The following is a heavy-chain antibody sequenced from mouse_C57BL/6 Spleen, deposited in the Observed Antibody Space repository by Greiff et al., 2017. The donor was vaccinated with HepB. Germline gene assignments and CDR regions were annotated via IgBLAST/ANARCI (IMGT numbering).Heavy chain of an antibody. J-gene: IGHJ3*01. CDR3: ARGNWFAY. V-gene: IGHV1-85*01. CDR1: GYTFTSYD. Sequence: QVHVKQSGPELVKPGASVKLSCKASGYTFTSYDINWVKQRPGQGLEWIGWIYPRDGSTKYNEKFKGKATLTVDTSSSTAYMELHSLTSEDSAVYFCARGNWFAYWGQGTLVTVSA. CDR2: IYPRDGST.